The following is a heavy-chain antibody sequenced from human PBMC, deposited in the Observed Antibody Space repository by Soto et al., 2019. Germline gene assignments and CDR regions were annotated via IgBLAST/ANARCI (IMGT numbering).Heavy chain of an antibody. CDR3: ARFNWNHAALDY. J-gene: IGHJ4*02. CDR2: IAYDGSDK. D-gene: IGHD1-20*01. Sequence: GGSLRLSCAASGFIFSGYAMHWVRQAPGKGLEWVAVIAYDGSDKYYADSVKGRFTMSRDNSKNTVDLHMNSLSGEDTAVYYYARFNWNHAALDYWGPGTLVTVSS. V-gene: IGHV3-30-3*01. CDR1: GFIFSGYA.